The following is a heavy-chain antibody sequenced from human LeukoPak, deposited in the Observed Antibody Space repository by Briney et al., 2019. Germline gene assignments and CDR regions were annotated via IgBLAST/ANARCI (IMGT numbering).Heavy chain of an antibody. J-gene: IGHJ3*02. CDR1: GYSISSGYY. Sequence: SETLSLTCTVSGYSISSGYYRGWIRQPPGKGLEWIGSIYHSGSTYYNPSLKSRVTISVDTSKNQFSLKLSSVTAADTAVYYCARPANWGSRTAAFDIWGQGTMVTVSS. V-gene: IGHV4-38-2*02. CDR2: IYHSGST. D-gene: IGHD7-27*01. CDR3: ARPANWGSRTAAFDI.